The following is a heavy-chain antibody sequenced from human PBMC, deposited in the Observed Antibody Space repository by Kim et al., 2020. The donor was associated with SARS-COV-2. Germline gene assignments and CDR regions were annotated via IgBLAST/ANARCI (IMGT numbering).Heavy chain of an antibody. CDR2: IYYSGST. D-gene: IGHD6-6*01. V-gene: IGHV4-59*13. Sequence: SETLSLTCTVSGGSISSYYWSWIRQPPGKGLEWIGYIYYSGSTNYNPSLKSRVTISVDTSKNQFSLKLSSVTAADTAVYYCARWADITSIAARQKWGFDYWGQGTLVTVSS. CDR3: ARWADITSIAARQKWGFDY. J-gene: IGHJ4*02. CDR1: GGSISSYY.